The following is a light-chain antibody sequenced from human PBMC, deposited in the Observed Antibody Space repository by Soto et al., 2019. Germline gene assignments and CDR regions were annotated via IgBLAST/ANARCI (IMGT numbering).Light chain of an antibody. CDR2: GAS. Sequence: EMVLTQSPGTLSLSPGERATLSCRASQSVSSSYLAWYQQKPGQAPRLLIYGASGRATGIPDRFSGSGSGTDFTLTISRLEPEDFAVYYCQQDGSSPPVTFGQGTRLEI. J-gene: IGKJ5*01. CDR3: QQDGSSPPVT. CDR1: QSVSSSY. V-gene: IGKV3-20*01.